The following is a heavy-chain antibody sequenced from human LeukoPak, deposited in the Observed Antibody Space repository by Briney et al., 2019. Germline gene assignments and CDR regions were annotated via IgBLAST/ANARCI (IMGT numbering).Heavy chain of an antibody. CDR1: GFSFGGYA. CDR3: VKSGGYATAIRYFDL. D-gene: IGHD2-21*02. J-gene: IGHJ2*01. CDR2: ISWNSGDI. V-gene: IGHV3-9*01. Sequence: PGRSLRLSCAASGFSFGGYALHWVRHAPGKGLEWVASISWNSGDIVHADSVKGRFTISRDNAKNSLYLQMDSLITEDTALYYCVKSGGYATAIRYFDLWGRGTLVTVSS.